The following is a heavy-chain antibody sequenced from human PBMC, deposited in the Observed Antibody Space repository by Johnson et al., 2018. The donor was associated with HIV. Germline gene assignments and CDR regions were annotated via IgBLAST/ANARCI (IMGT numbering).Heavy chain of an antibody. D-gene: IGHD2/OR15-2a*01. CDR3: ARGFLVGLPFDI. CDR2: IGTAGDT. V-gene: IGHV3-13*01. Sequence: VQLVESGGGLVKPGGSLRLSCAASGFTFSSYDMHWVRQTTGKGLEWVSTIGTAGDTYYPGSVKGRFTISRENAKNSLYLQMNSLRAEDTALYYCARGFLVGLPFDIWGQGTMVTVSS. CDR1: GFTFSSYD. J-gene: IGHJ3*02.